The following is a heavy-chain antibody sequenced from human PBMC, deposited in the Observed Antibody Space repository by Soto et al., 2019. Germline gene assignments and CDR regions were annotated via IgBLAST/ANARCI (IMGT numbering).Heavy chain of an antibody. Sequence: GESLKISCKGSGYSFTSYWIGWVRQMPGKGLEXMGXXYXXDXXXXXSXXXQGQVTISADKSISTAYLQWSSLKASDTAMYYCARCGGGSCYWFDPWGQGTLVTASS. CDR3: ARCGGGSCYWFDP. J-gene: IGHJ5*02. D-gene: IGHD2-15*01. CDR2: XYXXDXXX. CDR1: GYSFTSYW. V-gene: IGHV5-51*01.